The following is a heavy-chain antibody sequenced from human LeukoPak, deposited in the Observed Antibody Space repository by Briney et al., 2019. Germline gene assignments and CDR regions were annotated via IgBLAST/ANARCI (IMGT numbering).Heavy chain of an antibody. Sequence: GGSLRPSCAASGFTFSSYAMSWVRQAPGKGLEWVSAISGSGGSTYYADSVKGRFTISRDNAKNTLYLQMNSLRAEDTAVYYCARDRADFWSGYPTYYFDYWGQGTLVTVSS. CDR2: ISGSGGST. J-gene: IGHJ4*02. CDR3: ARDRADFWSGYPTYYFDY. CDR1: GFTFSSYA. D-gene: IGHD3-3*01. V-gene: IGHV3-23*01.